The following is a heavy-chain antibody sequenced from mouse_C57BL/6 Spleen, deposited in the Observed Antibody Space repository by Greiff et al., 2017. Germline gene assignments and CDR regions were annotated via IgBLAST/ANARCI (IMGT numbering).Heavy chain of an antibody. Sequence: PGQGLEWIGEIDPSDSYTNYNQKFKGKSTLTVDKSSSTAYMQLSSLTSEDSAVYYCARWAYYGSTFAYWGQGTLVTVSA. CDR3: ARWAYYGSTFAY. V-gene: IGHV1-69*01. J-gene: IGHJ3*01. CDR2: IDPSDSYT. D-gene: IGHD1-1*01.